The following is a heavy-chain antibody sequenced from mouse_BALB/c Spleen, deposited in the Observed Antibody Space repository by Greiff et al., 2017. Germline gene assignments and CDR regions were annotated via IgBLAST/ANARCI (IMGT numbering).Heavy chain of an antibody. J-gene: IGHJ2*01. CDR2: IYPGDGDT. Sequence: VQLQQSGAELARPGASVKLSCKASGYTFTSYWMQWVKQRPGQGLEWIGAIYPGDGDTRYTQKFKGKATLTADKSSSTAYMQLSSLASEDSAVYYCARGNYYFDYWGQGTTLTVSS. D-gene: IGHD2-1*01. CDR1: GYTFTSYW. CDR3: ARGNYYFDY. V-gene: IGHV1-87*01.